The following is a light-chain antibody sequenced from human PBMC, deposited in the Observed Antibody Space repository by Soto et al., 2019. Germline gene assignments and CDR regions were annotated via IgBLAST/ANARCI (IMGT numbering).Light chain of an antibody. CDR2: DAS. J-gene: IGKJ4*01. Sequence: EVVLTQSPVTLSLSPGERATLSCRASQSFRGLLAWYQQKPGQAPRLLIYDASNRATGIPARFTGSGSGTDFTLTISSLEPEDFVVYYCQQRSDWPLSFGGGTKVEIK. CDR1: QSFRGL. CDR3: QQRSDWPLS. V-gene: IGKV3-11*01.